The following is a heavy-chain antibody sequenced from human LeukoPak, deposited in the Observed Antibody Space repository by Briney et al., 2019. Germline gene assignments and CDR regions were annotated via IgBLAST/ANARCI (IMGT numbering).Heavy chain of an antibody. Sequence: GGSLRLSCAASGFTFSSYAMSWVRLAPGKGLEWVSAITGSGDSTYYADSVKGRFTISRDNSKNTLYLQMNSLRAEDTAVYYCARDPLRTTVTTYYFDYWGQGTLVTVSS. CDR3: ARDPLRTTVTTYYFDY. D-gene: IGHD4-17*01. CDR2: ITGSGDST. CDR1: GFTFSSYA. J-gene: IGHJ4*02. V-gene: IGHV3-23*01.